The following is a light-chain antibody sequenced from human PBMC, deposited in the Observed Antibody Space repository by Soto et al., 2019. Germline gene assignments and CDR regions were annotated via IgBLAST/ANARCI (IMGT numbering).Light chain of an antibody. J-gene: IGKJ3*01. Sequence: EIVLTQSPGTLSLSPGERAALSCRASQSVSTNYLAWYQQKLGQAPRLLIYGASSRATGVPDRFSGSGSGTEFTLTISRLEPEDFAVYYCQQYGSSPFTFGPGTKVDIK. CDR2: GAS. CDR3: QQYGSSPFT. V-gene: IGKV3-20*01. CDR1: QSVSTNY.